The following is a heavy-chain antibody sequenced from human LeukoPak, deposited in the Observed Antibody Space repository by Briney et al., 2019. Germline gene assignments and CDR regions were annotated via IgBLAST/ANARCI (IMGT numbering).Heavy chain of an antibody. V-gene: IGHV4-59*01. Sequence: PSETLSLTCTVSGGSIRSYYWSWIRQPPGKGLEWIGYIYYSGSTNYNPSLKSRVTISVDTSKNQFSLKLSSVTAADTAVYYCASSSIAARGAFDYWGQGTLVTVSS. D-gene: IGHD6-6*01. J-gene: IGHJ4*02. CDR2: IYYSGST. CDR1: GGSIRSYY. CDR3: ASSSIAARGAFDY.